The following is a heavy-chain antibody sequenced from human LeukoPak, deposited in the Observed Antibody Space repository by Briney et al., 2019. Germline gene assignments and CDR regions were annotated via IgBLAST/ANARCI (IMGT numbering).Heavy chain of an antibody. CDR3: ATGHSYGYDY. CDR2: VKGDGGTT. V-gene: IGHV3-74*01. Sequence: GGSLRLSCAASGLTFSDFWMHWVRQPPGKGLVWVALVKGDGGTTIYADSVKGRFTIFRDNAKNTLYLQMNSLRADDSGVYYCATGHSYGYDYWGQGVLVTVSS. J-gene: IGHJ4*02. CDR1: GLTFSDFW. D-gene: IGHD5-18*01.